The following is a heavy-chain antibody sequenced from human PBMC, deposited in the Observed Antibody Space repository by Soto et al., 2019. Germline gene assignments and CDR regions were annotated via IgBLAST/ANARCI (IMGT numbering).Heavy chain of an antibody. J-gene: IGHJ3*01. D-gene: IGHD3-22*01. Sequence: HPGGSLRLSCAASGFTFSTYWMSWVRQAPGKGLEWVANIKEDGSQKWYVDSVKGRFTISRDNAKNSLYLQMNSLRVEDTAVYYCARGDYYDVSGPFSEAFDVWGQGTMVTIS. CDR3: ARGDYYDVSGPFSEAFDV. CDR2: IKEDGSQK. V-gene: IGHV3-7*04. CDR1: GFTFSTYW.